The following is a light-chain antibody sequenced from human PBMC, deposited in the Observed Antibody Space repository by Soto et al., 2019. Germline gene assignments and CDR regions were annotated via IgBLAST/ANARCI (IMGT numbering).Light chain of an antibody. CDR3: MQATQFPHT. CDR1: QSLLDSDGETY. J-gene: IGKJ2*01. V-gene: IGKV2-24*01. CDR2: KTS. Sequence: EIVMTQTPLSSPVTLGQPASISCRSSQSLLDSDGETYLSWLQQRPGQLPRLLIYKTSSRFSGVPDRFSGSGAGTDFTLKISRVEVEDVGVYYCMQATQFPHTFGQGTKLEI.